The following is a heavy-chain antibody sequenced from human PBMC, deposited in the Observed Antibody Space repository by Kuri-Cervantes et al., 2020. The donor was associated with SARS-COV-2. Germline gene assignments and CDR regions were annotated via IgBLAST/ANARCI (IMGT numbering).Heavy chain of an antibody. V-gene: IGHV3-43D*04. D-gene: IGHD5-18*01. CDR3: AKNLYAMDHRERAFDI. Sequence: LSLTCAASGFTFDDYAMHWVRQAPGKGLKWVSLISWDGGSTYYADSVKGRFTISRDNSKNSLYLQMNSLRAEDTALYYCAKNLYAMDHRERAFDIWGQGTMVTVSS. J-gene: IGHJ3*02. CDR2: ISWDGGST. CDR1: GFTFDDYA.